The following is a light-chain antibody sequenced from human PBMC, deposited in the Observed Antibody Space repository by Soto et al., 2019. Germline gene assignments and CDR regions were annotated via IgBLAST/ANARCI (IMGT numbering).Light chain of an antibody. CDR1: QSVLYSSNNKNY. V-gene: IGKV4-1*01. Sequence: DIVMTQSPDSLAVSLGERATINCKSSQSVLYSSNNKNYLAWYQQKQGQPXKXXIYWASTRESGVPDRFSGSGSGTAVTITISSLQAEDVEVYYCQHYYRTPRTFGQGTKVDIK. CDR3: QHYYRTPRT. J-gene: IGKJ1*01. CDR2: WAS.